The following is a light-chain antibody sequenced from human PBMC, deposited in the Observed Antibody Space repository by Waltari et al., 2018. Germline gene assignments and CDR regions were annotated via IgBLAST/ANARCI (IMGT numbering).Light chain of an antibody. J-gene: IGKJ4*01. Sequence: DIVLTQSPDSLAVSLGERATINCKSSQSLLHTSRNQNFLAWYQQKRGQPPKLLIYWASTRQSGVPDRFSGSGSGTDFTITISSLQAEDVATYFCQQYSSDFTFGGGTTVEIK. CDR1: QSLLHTSRNQNF. V-gene: IGKV4-1*01. CDR3: QQYSSDFT. CDR2: WAS.